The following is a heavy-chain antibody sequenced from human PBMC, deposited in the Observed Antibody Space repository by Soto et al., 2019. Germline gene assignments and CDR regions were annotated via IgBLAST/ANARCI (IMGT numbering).Heavy chain of an antibody. J-gene: IGHJ4*02. CDR1: RYSINNNNW. V-gene: IGHV4-4*02. Sequence: PTETLSLTCDVSRYSINNNNWLILVRQPPGWGLEWIGELHHGGSTNYNPSLESRVTFSVDISKNQFFLKLSSVTAADTAVYYCTKNSAYALDYWGQGTLVTVSS. D-gene: IGHD5-12*01. CDR2: LHHGGST. CDR3: TKNSAYALDY.